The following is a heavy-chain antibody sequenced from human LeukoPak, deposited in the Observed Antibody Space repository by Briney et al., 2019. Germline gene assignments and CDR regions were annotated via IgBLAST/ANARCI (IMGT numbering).Heavy chain of an antibody. V-gene: IGHV3-30-3*01. Sequence: GGSLRLSCAASGFTFSSYAMHWVRQAPGKGLEWVAVISYDGSNKYYADSVKGRFTISRDNSKNTLYLQMNSLRAEDTAVYYCARDPNDSNGGYWGQGTLVTVSS. J-gene: IGHJ4*02. CDR3: ARDPNDSNGGY. D-gene: IGHD3-22*01. CDR2: ISYDGSNK. CDR1: GFTFSSYA.